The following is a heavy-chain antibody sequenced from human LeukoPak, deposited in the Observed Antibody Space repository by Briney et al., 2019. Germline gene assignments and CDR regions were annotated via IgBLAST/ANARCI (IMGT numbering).Heavy chain of an antibody. D-gene: IGHD6-13*01. CDR3: AKEIQYSSSWLAGGAFDI. J-gene: IGHJ3*02. CDR1: GFTFSSYA. Sequence: GGSLRLPCAASGFTFSSYAMRWVRQAPGKGLEWVSVISGSGGSTYYPDSVKGRFTISRDNSKNTLYLQMKSLRAEDTAVYYCAKEIQYSSSWLAGGAFDIWGQGTMVTVSS. CDR2: ISGSGGST. V-gene: IGHV3-23*01.